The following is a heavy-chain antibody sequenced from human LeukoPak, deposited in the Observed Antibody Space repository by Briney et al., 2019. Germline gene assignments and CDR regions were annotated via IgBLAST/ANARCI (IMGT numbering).Heavy chain of an antibody. CDR1: GGSISSSSYY. CDR3: ARIYGGYSNL. V-gene: IGHV4-39*07. D-gene: IGHD4-23*01. CDR2: IYYSGST. Sequence: PSETLSLTCTVSGGSISSSSYYWGWIRQPPGKGLEWIGSIYYSGSTYYNPSLKSRVTISVDTSKNQFSLKLISVTAADTAVYYCARIYGGYSNLWGQGTLVTVSS. J-gene: IGHJ5*02.